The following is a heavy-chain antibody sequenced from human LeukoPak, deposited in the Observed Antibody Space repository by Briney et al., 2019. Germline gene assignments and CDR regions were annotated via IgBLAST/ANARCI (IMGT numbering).Heavy chain of an antibody. Sequence: PVKVSCKASGYTFTSYYMHWVRQAPGQGLKWMGGIIPIFGTAHYAQKFQGRVTITADESTSTAYMELSSLRAEDTAVYYCARAKRVGARNAFDIWGQGTMVTVSS. CDR2: IIPIFGTA. V-gene: IGHV1-69*13. CDR1: GYTFTSYY. CDR3: ARAKRVGARNAFDI. J-gene: IGHJ3*02. D-gene: IGHD1-26*01.